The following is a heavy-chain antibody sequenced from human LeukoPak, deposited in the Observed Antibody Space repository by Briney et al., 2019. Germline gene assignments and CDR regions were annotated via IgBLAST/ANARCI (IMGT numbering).Heavy chain of an antibody. D-gene: IGHD3-3*01. CDR3: AKDTIFGVVIILFGY. J-gene: IGHJ4*02. Sequence: GGSLRLSCAASGFTFSSYAMSWVRQAPGKGLEWVSAISGSGGSTYYADSMKGRFTISRDNSKNTLYLQMNSLRAEDTAVYYCAKDTIFGVVIILFGYWGQGTLVTVSS. CDR2: ISGSGGST. CDR1: GFTFSSYA. V-gene: IGHV3-23*01.